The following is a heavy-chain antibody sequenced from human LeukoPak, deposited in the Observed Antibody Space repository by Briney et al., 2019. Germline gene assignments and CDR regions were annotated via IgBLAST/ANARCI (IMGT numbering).Heavy chain of an antibody. CDR1: GFTFSSYD. V-gene: IGHV3-13*05. D-gene: IGHD3-9*01. Sequence: PGGSLRLSCAASGFTFSSYDMHWVRQATGKGLEWVSAIGTAGDPYYPGSVKGRFTISRENAKNSLYLQMNSLRAGDTAVYYCAREGLDILTGYSYGMDVWGKGTTVTVSS. CDR2: IGTAGDP. CDR3: AREGLDILTGYSYGMDV. J-gene: IGHJ6*04.